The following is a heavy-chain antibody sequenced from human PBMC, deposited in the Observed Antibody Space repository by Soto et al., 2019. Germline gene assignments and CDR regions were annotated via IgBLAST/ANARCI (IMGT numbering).Heavy chain of an antibody. V-gene: IGHV4-59*01. J-gene: IGHJ6*03. Sequence: SETLSLTCTVSGGSISSYYWSWIRQPPGKGLEWIGYIYYSGSTNYNPSLKSRVTISVDTSKNQFSLKLSSVTAADTAVYYCARGVVAATSYYYYMDVWGKGTTVTVS. CDR2: IYYSGST. CDR1: GGSISSYY. D-gene: IGHD2-15*01. CDR3: ARGVVAATSYYYYMDV.